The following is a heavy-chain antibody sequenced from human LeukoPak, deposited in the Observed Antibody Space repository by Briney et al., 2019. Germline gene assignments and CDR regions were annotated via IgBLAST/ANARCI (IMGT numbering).Heavy chain of an antibody. D-gene: IGHD1-26*01. CDR2: IYPGDSDT. CDR1: GYSFTSYW. J-gene: IGHJ6*02. V-gene: IGHV5-51*01. CDR3: AVSRVGAIHGMDV. Sequence: GESLKISCKGSGYSFTSYWIGWVGHMPGKGLEWMGIIYPGDSDTRYSPSFQGQVTISADKSISTAYLQGSSLEASDTARYYFAVSRVGAIHGMDVWGQETTVTVSS.